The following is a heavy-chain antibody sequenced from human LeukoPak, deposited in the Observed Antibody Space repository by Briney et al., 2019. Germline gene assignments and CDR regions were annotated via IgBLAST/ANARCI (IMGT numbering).Heavy chain of an antibody. J-gene: IGHJ4*02. CDR3: VRDSARLGELSLYGSYYFDY. V-gene: IGHV3-11*01. CDR2: ISSSGSTI. D-gene: IGHD3-16*02. CDR1: GFTFSDYY. Sequence: GGSLRLSCAASGFTFSDYYMSWIRQAPGKGLEWISYISSSGSTIYYADSVKGRFTISRDNAKNSLYLQMNSLRAEGTAVYYCVRDSARLGELSLYGSYYFDYWGQGTLVTVSS.